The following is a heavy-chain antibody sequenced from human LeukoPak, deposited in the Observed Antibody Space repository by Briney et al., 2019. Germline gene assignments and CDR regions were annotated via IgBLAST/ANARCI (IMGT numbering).Heavy chain of an antibody. Sequence: GGSLRLSCAASGFTFSNFGMNWVRQAPGKGLEWVSSISSDSSYIYYADSVKGRFTISRDNAKNSLYLQMNSLRAEDTAVYYCATASSTSCYSCAFDIWGQGTMVTVSS. CDR1: GFTFSNFG. CDR3: ATASSTSCYSCAFDI. J-gene: IGHJ3*02. V-gene: IGHV3-21*01. CDR2: ISSDSSYI. D-gene: IGHD2-2*02.